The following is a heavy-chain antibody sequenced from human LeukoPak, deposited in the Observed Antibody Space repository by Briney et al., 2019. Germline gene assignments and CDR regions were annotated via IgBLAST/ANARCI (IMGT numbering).Heavy chain of an antibody. CDR1: GFTFSSYA. J-gene: IGHJ5*01. Sequence: GGSLRLSCAASGFTFSSYAMSWVRQAPGKGLEWVSAISGSGGCTYYADSVKGRFTISRDNSKNTLYLQMNSLRAEDTAVYYCAKHLLRATRAATYTTDSSGQKTPGTVSP. CDR3: AKHLLRATRAATYTTDS. CDR2: ISGSGGCT. V-gene: IGHV3-23*01. D-gene: IGHD1-26*01.